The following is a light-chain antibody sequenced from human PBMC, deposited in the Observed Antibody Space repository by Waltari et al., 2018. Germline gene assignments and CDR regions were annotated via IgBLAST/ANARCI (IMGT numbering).Light chain of an antibody. V-gene: IGLV2-14*03. CDR3: NSYTSSTTLL. CDR1: SSDIGAYNY. Sequence: QSALTQPAPVSGSPGQSITFSCAGTSSDIGAYNYVSWYQQHPGKAPKLIIYDVSHRPSGVSNRFSGSKSGNTASLTISGVQPEDEADYYCNSYTSSTTLLFGGGTKLTVL. J-gene: IGLJ2*01. CDR2: DVS.